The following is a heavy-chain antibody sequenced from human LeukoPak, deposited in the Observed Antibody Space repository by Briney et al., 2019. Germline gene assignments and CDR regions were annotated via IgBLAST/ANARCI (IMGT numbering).Heavy chain of an antibody. Sequence: SETLSLTCTVSGGSISSYCWSWIRQPAGRGLEWIGRIYTSGSTNYNPSLKSRVTMSVDTSKNQFSLKLSSVTAADTAVYYCARKATAGYSSGWIDYWGQGTLVTVSS. J-gene: IGHJ4*02. D-gene: IGHD6-19*01. CDR1: GGSISSYC. V-gene: IGHV4-4*07. CDR2: IYTSGST. CDR3: ARKATAGYSSGWIDY.